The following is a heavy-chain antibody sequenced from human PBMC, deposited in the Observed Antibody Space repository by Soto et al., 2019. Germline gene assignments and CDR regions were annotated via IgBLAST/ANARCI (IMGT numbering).Heavy chain of an antibody. CDR3: ARNIAARPYYFDY. V-gene: IGHV4-59*01. CDR2: IYYSGST. J-gene: IGHJ4*02. Sequence: SETLSLTCTVSGGSISSYYWSWVRQPPGKGLEWIGYIYYSGSTNYNPSLKSRVTISVDTSKNQFSLKLSSVTTADTAVYYCARNIAARPYYFDYWGRGTLVTVSS. D-gene: IGHD6-6*01. CDR1: GGSISSYY.